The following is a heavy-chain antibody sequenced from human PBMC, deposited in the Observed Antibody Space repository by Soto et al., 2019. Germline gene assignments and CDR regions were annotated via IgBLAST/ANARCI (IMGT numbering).Heavy chain of an antibody. Sequence: QVQLQESGPGLVKPSGTLSLTCAVSGDSVSSPYYWRWVRQPPGKGLVGIGVVFHTGTTSYNPSLRSMCAISMDKSSNQFFLPLSSVTAADTTVYYCARSAGWYAIHAWGPGTLVIVSS. CDR3: ARSAGWYAIHA. D-gene: IGHD6-19*01. CDR2: VFHTGTT. J-gene: IGHJ5*02. CDR1: GDSVSSPYY. V-gene: IGHV4-4*02.